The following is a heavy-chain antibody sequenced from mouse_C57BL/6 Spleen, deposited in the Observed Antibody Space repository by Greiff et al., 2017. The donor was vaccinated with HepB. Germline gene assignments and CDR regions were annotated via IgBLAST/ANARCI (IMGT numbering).Heavy chain of an antibody. J-gene: IGHJ2*01. V-gene: IGHV5-17*01. CDR1: GFTFSDYG. Sequence: EVKLMESGGGLVKPGGSLKLSCAASGFTFSDYGMHWVRQAPEKGLEWVAYISSGSSTIYYADTVKGRFTISRDNAKNTLFLQMTSLRSEDTAMYYCAREDAYRGYFDYWGQGTTLTVSS. CDR3: AREDAYRGYFDY. CDR2: ISSGSSTI.